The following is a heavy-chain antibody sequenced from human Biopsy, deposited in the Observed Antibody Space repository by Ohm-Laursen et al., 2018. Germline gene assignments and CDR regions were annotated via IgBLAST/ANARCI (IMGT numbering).Heavy chain of an antibody. Sequence: VSCKAPTGTFNSYGIIWVRQAPGQGLEWMGRIIPILRTTAYAQTFLGRVTITADSPTSTVDMELTSLTSDDTAVYFCAREAIGYQLPCDDWGQGTLVTVSS. CDR1: TGTFNSYG. V-gene: IGHV1-69*11. D-gene: IGHD2-2*01. CDR2: IIPILRTT. CDR3: AREAIGYQLPCDD. J-gene: IGHJ4*02.